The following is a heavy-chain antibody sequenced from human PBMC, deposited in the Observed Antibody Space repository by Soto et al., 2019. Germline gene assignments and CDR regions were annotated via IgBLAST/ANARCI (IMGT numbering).Heavy chain of an antibody. CDR3: ARHQRGGLLRFLVWLPDY. J-gene: IGHJ4*02. D-gene: IGHD3-3*01. V-gene: IGHV4-39*01. CDR2: IYYSGST. Sequence: QLQLQESGPGLVKPSETLSLTCTVSGGSISSSSYYWGWIRQPPGKGLEWIGSIYYSGSTYYNPSLKSRVTISVDTSKNQFSLKLSSVTAADTAVYYRARHQRGGLLRFLVWLPDYWGQGTLVTVSS. CDR1: GGSISSSSYY.